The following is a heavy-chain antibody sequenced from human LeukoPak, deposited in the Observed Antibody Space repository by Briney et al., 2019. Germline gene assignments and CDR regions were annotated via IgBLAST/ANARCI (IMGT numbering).Heavy chain of an antibody. J-gene: IGHJ5*02. CDR2: IIPIFGTA. V-gene: IGHV1-69*06. CDR3: ARGGDYDILTSYLPSNWFDP. CDR1: GGTFSSYA. Sequence: ASVKLSCKASGGTFSSYAISWVRQAPGQGLEWMAGIIPIFGTANYAQTFQGRVTITADKSTSTAYMELSSLRSDDTAVYYCARGGDYDILTSYLPSNWFDPWGQGTLVTVSS. D-gene: IGHD3-9*01.